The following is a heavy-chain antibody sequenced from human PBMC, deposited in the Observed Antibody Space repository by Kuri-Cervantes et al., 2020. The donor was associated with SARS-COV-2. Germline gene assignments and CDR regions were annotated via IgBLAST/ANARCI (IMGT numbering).Heavy chain of an antibody. Sequence: ESLKISCTVSGASISSSTYYWGWIRQSPGKGLEWLGSIYESGDTYYSSSLKSRLRLSVDTSKNQFSLKLSSVTAADTAVYYCARGLMVRGVNYYYYYGMDVWGQGTTVTVSS. CDR3: ARGLMVRGVNYYYYYGMDV. V-gene: IGHV4-39*01. CDR2: IYESGDT. CDR1: GASISSSTYY. D-gene: IGHD3-10*01. J-gene: IGHJ6*02.